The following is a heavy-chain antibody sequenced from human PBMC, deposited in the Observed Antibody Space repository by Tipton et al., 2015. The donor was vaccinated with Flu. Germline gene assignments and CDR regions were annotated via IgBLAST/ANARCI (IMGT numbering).Heavy chain of an antibody. V-gene: IGHV4-38-2*01. J-gene: IGHJ4*02. CDR1: GYSISSGYS. CDR3: ARLSYYDVDLKNFYFDY. CDR2: IYPSGTT. D-gene: IGHD3-10*02. Sequence: TLSLTCAVSGYSISSGYSWGWVRQPPEKGLELIGSIYPSGTTYYNPSLKSRVTISVDTSKSQFSLKLRSVTAADTAVYYCARLSYYDVDLKNFYFDYWGQGALVTVSS.